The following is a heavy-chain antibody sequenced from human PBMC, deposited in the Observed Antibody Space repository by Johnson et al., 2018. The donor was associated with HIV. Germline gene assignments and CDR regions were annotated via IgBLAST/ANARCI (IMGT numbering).Heavy chain of an antibody. J-gene: IGHJ3*02. CDR2: ISYDGSNK. V-gene: IGHV3-30*03. CDR1: GFTFSSYG. Sequence: VHLVESGGGVVQPGRSLRLSCAASGFTFSSYGMHWVRRAPGKGLEWVAVISYDGSNKYYADSVKGRFTVSRDNSKNTLYLQMNSLRAEDTAVYYCARGPHEVVVVAATSAFDIWGQGTMVTVSS. D-gene: IGHD2-15*01. CDR3: ARGPHEVVVVAATSAFDI.